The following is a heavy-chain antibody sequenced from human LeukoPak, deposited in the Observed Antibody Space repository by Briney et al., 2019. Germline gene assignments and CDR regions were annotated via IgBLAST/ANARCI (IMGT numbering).Heavy chain of an antibody. Sequence: GGSLRLSCAASGFTFSSYEMNWVRQAPGKGLEWVSYISSSGSTIYYADSVKGRFTISRDNAKNSLYLQMNSLRAEDTAIYYCAKTGNPATGDYWGQGTLVTVSS. CDR1: GFTFSSYE. J-gene: IGHJ4*02. D-gene: IGHD1-1*01. CDR2: ISSSGSTI. CDR3: AKTGNPATGDY. V-gene: IGHV3-48*03.